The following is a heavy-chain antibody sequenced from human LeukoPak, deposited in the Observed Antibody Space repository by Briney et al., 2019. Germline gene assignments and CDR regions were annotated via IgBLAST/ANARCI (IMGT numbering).Heavy chain of an antibody. J-gene: IGHJ4*02. CDR3: AKGSYYDSSGSFYFDY. D-gene: IGHD3-22*01. CDR2: ISGSGDNT. CDR1: GFTFRNYV. Sequence: GGSLRLSCAASGFTFRNYVMSWVRQTPGKGLEWVSGISGSGDNTYYADSVKGRFTISRDNSKNTLYVQVNSLGTEDTAAYYCAKGSYYDSSGSFYFDYWGQGTLVTVSS. V-gene: IGHV3-23*01.